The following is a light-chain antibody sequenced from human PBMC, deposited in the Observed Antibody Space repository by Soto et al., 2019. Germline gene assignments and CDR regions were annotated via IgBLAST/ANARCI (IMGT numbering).Light chain of an antibody. J-gene: IGKJ2*01. CDR2: AAS. V-gene: IGKV1-9*01. CDR3: QQLNSYPRMYT. Sequence: IPLPQSPSSLSASVGDRVTITCRASPGISSYLAWYQQKPGKAPKLLIYAASTLQSGVPSRFSGSGSGTDFTLTISSLQPEDFATYYCQQLNSYPRMYTFGQGTKLEIK. CDR1: PGISSY.